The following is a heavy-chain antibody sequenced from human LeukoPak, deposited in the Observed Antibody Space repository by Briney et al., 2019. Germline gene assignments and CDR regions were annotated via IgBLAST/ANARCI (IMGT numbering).Heavy chain of an antibody. CDR2: ISSSGSTI. V-gene: IGHV3-48*03. Sequence: GGSLRLSCAASGFTFSSYEMNWVRQAPGKGLEWVSYISSSGSTIYYADSVKGRFIISRDNARNSLYLQMNSLRAEDTAVYYCAELGITMIGGVWGKGTTVTISS. J-gene: IGHJ6*04. CDR3: AELGITMIGGV. CDR1: GFTFSSYE. D-gene: IGHD3-10*02.